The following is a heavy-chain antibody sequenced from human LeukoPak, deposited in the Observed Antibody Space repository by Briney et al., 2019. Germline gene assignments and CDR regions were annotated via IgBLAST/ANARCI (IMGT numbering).Heavy chain of an antibody. CDR1: GFTVSTNY. D-gene: IGHD5-18*01. V-gene: IGHV3-53*01. J-gene: IGHJ4*02. Sequence: GSLRLSCAASGFTVSTNYMAWVRQAPGKGLEWVSGIYDGGGTYYADSVKGRFTISRDNSQNTLYLQLTSLRVEDTAVYYCTRDSGRGYSQGYHQYWGQGTLVTVSS. CDR2: IYDGGGT. CDR3: TRDSGRGYSQGYHQY.